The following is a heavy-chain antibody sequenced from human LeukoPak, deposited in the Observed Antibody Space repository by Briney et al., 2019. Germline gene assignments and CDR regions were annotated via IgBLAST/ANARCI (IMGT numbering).Heavy chain of an antibody. CDR2: IYYSGST. D-gene: IGHD1-26*01. J-gene: IGHJ4*02. Sequence: SETLSLTCTVSGGSISSYYWSWIRQPPGKGLEWIGYIYYSGSTNYNPSLKSRVTISVDMSKNQFSLKLSSVTAADTAVYYCARGYWERPFDYWGQGTLVTVSS. CDR3: ARGYWERPFDY. CDR1: GGSISSYY. V-gene: IGHV4-59*01.